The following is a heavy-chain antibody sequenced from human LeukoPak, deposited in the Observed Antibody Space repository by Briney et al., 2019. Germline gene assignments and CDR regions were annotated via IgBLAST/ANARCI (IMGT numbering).Heavy chain of an antibody. D-gene: IGHD3-22*01. CDR3: TTDRIEVVITNP. CDR1: GFTFSNAW. CDR2: IKSKTDAGKT. J-gene: IGHJ5*02. Sequence: PGGSLRLSCAASGFTFSNAWMSWVRQAPGKGLEWVGRIKSKTDAGKTDYAAHVKGTITNSRDNTKNTLHLQMNSLKTTDRAVYYCTTDRIEVVITNPWGQGTLVTVSS. V-gene: IGHV3-15*01.